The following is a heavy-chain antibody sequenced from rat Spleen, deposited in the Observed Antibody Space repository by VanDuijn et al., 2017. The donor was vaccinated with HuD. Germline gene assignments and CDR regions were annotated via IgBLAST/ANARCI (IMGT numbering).Heavy chain of an antibody. V-gene: IGHV2-1*01. J-gene: IGHJ2*01. D-gene: IGHD1-11*01. CDR2: IWGDEST. CDR3: ARIRRVYYFDY. Sequence: QVQLKESGPGLVQPSQTLSLTCIVSGFSLTDNSVHWLRQPPGKGLEWMGGIWGDESTSYNSALKSRLSISRDTSKSQVLLKVNSLQSDDTAMYFCARIRRVYYFDYWGQGVMVTVSS. CDR1: GFSLTDNS.